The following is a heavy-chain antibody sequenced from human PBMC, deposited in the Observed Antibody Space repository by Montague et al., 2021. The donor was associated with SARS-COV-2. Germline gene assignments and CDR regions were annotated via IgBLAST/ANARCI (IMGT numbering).Heavy chain of an antibody. V-gene: IGHV4-59*08. D-gene: IGHD1-26*01. CDR2: IHYTGNT. J-gene: IGHJ4*02. CDR3: ARLRTGSYVFDY. Sequence: SETLSLTCTVSSGSINGYYWSWIRQSPGKGLDWIGYIHYTGNTNYNPSLKGRVTISLDTSKSQFSPRLSSVTAADTAVYSCARLRTGSYVFDYWGQGTLVTVFS. CDR1: SGSINGYY.